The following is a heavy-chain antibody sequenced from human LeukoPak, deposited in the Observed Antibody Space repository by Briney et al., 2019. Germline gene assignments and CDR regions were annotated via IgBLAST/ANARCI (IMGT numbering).Heavy chain of an antibody. CDR3: ARDSVAASDWFDP. Sequence: ASVKVSCKASGYTFTSYGISWVRQAPGQGRERMGWISAYNGNTNYAQKLQGRVTMTTDTSTSTAYMELRSLRSDDAAVYYCARDSVAASDWFDPWGQGTLVTVSS. V-gene: IGHV1-18*01. D-gene: IGHD1-26*01. CDR2: ISAYNGNT. J-gene: IGHJ5*02. CDR1: GYTFTSYG.